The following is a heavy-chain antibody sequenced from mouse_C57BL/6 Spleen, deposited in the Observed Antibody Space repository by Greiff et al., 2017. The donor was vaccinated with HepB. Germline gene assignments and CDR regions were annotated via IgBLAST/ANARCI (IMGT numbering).Heavy chain of an antibody. CDR2: IDPETGGT. Sequence: VQLQQSGAELVRPGASVTLSCKASGYTFTDYEMHWVKQTPVHGLEWIGAIDPETGGTAYNQKFKGKAILTADKSSSTAYMELRSLTSEDSAGYYCTRVGDVSYFDYWGQGTTLTVSS. CDR1: GYTFTDYE. V-gene: IGHV1-15*01. D-gene: IGHD3-3*01. J-gene: IGHJ2*01. CDR3: TRVGDVSYFDY.